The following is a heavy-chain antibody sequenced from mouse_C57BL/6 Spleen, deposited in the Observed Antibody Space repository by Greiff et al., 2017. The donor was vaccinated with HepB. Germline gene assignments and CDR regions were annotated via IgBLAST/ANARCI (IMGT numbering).Heavy chain of an antibody. D-gene: IGHD2-4*01. V-gene: IGHV1-20*01. CDR2: INPYNGDT. J-gene: IGHJ3*01. Sequence: EVQLQQSGPELVKPGDSVKISCKASGFSFTGYFMNWVMQSHGKSLEWIGRINPYNGDTFYNQKFKGKATLTVDKSSSTAHMELRSLTSEDSAVYYCARSRDYDGFAYWGQGTLVTVSA. CDR1: GFSFTGYF. CDR3: ARSRDYDGFAY.